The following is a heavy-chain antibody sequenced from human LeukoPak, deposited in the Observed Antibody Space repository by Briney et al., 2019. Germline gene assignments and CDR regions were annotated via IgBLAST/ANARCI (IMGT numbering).Heavy chain of an antibody. V-gene: IGHV5-51*01. CDR1: GYSFTSYW. J-gene: IGHJ4*02. CDR3: ARLGHDYGDYTPYFDY. CDR2: IYPGDSDT. D-gene: IGHD4-17*01. Sequence: GESLKISCKGSGYSFTSYWIGWVRQMPGEGLEWMGIIYPGDSDTRYSPSFQGQVTISADKSISTAYLQWSSLKASDTAMYYCARLGHDYGDYTPYFDYWGQGTLVTVSS.